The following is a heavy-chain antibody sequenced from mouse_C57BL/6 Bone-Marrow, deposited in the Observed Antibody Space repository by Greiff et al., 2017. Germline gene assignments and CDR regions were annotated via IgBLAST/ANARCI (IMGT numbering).Heavy chain of an antibody. CDR1: GFSLTSYG. V-gene: IGHV2-3*01. CDR3: AKNPITTVVARGYYAMDY. Sequence: VQVVESGPGLVAPSQSLSITCTVSGFSLTSYGVSWVRQPPGKGLEWLGVIWGDGSTNYHSALISRLSISKDNSKSQVFLKLNSLQTDDTATYYCAKNPITTVVARGYYAMDYWGQGTSVTVSS. D-gene: IGHD1-1*01. CDR2: IWGDGST. J-gene: IGHJ4*01.